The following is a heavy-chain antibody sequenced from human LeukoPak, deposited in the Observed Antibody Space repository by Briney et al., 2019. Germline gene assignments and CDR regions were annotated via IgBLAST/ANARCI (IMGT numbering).Heavy chain of an antibody. CDR3: ARCPAWNQASGWFDH. Sequence: SETLSLTRTLSCGSISSYYWSWTRHPPERGLEWIGYIYYSGSTNYNPSLKSRVSISVDAYKNKFSLKLSSGTAADAAVYYCARCPAWNQASGWFDHWGQGRLVVVSS. J-gene: IGHJ5*02. D-gene: IGHD1-1*01. CDR2: IYYSGST. CDR1: CGSISSYY. V-gene: IGHV4-59*08.